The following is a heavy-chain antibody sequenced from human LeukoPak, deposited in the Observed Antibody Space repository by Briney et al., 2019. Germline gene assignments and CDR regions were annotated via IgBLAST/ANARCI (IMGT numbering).Heavy chain of an antibody. CDR2: INHSGST. CDR3: ARGRTAVVYYYYGMDV. Sequence: PSETLSLTCAVYGGSFSGYYWSWIRQPPGKGLEWIGEINHSGSTNYNPSLKSRVTISVDTSKNQFSLKLSSVTAADTAVYYCARGRTAVVYYYYGMDVWGQGTTVTVSS. CDR1: GGSFSGYY. V-gene: IGHV4-34*01. D-gene: IGHD1-1*01. J-gene: IGHJ6*02.